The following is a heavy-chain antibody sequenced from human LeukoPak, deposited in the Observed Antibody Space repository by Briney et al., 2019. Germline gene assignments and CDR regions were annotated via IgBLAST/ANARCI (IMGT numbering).Heavy chain of an antibody. V-gene: IGHV5-51*01. CDR2: IYPGDSDT. CDR1: GYSFTSYW. Sequence: GESLQISCQGSGYSFTSYWIGWVRQMPGKGLEWMGIIYPGDSDTTYSPSFQGQVTISADKSISTAYLQWSSLKASDTAMYYCARRDGYCSSTSCYADYYYGMDVWAKGPRSPSP. CDR3: ARRDGYCSSTSCYADYYYGMDV. J-gene: IGHJ6*02. D-gene: IGHD2-2*01.